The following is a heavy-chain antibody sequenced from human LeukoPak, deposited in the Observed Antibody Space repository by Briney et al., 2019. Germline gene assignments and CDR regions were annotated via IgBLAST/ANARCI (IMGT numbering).Heavy chain of an antibody. CDR3: ARRARDCSSGTCYFDTFDI. D-gene: IGHD2-15*01. CDR2: IYPGDSDT. Sequence: GESLKISCKGSGYSFINYWIGWVRQMPGKGLEWMGIIYPGDSDTRYSPSFQGQVTFSVDKSINTAYLQWSSLKASDTAMYHCARRARDCSSGTCYFDTFDIWGQGTMVTVSS. CDR1: GYSFINYW. V-gene: IGHV5-51*01. J-gene: IGHJ3*02.